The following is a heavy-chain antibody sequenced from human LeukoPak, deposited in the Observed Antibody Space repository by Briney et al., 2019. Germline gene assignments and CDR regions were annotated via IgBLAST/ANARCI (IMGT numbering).Heavy chain of an antibody. J-gene: IGHJ4*02. CDR1: GFTFSSYG. V-gene: IGHV3-33*06. Sequence: PGGSLRLSCAASGFTFSSYGMHWVRQAPGKGLEWVAVIWYDGSNKYYADSVKGRFTISRDNSKNTLYLQMNSLRAEDTAVYYCAKDLGYCSSTSCYTWGVFDYWGQGTLVTVSS. CDR3: AKDLGYCSSTSCYTWGVFDY. D-gene: IGHD2-2*02. CDR2: IWYDGSNK.